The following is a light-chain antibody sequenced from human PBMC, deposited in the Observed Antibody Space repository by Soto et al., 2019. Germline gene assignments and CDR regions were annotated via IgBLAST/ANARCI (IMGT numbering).Light chain of an antibody. Sequence: EIVLTQSPGTLSLSPGERATLSCRASQSVSSSYLAWYQQKPGQAPRILIYGASSRATGILDRFSGSGSGTDFTLTISRLEPEDFAVYYCQQYGSSPWTFGQGTKVEIK. CDR2: GAS. CDR3: QQYGSSPWT. V-gene: IGKV3-20*01. CDR1: QSVSSSY. J-gene: IGKJ1*01.